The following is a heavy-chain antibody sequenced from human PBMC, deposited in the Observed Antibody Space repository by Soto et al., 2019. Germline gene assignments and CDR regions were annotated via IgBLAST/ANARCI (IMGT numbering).Heavy chain of an antibody. D-gene: IGHD2-15*01. J-gene: IGHJ5*02. CDR2: ISGSGGST. V-gene: IGHV3-23*01. CDR1: GFTFSVYA. Sequence: GGSLRLSCAATGFTFSVYAMSWVRQAPGKGLEWVSAISGSGGSTYYADSVKGRFTISRDNSKNTLYLQMNSLRAEDTAVYYWAKDAQWWSDNWFDPWGQGTLVTVSS. CDR3: AKDAQWWSDNWFDP.